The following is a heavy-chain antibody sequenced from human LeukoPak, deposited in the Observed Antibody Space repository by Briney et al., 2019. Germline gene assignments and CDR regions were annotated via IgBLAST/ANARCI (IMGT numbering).Heavy chain of an antibody. D-gene: IGHD6-13*01. CDR3: ARGWYSSSWYY. CDR1: GFTFSSYG. J-gene: IGHJ4*02. CDR2: ISYDGSNK. Sequence: PGGSLRLSCAASGFTFSSYGMHWVRQAPGKGLEWVAVISYDGSNKYYADSVKGRFTISRDNSKNTLYLQMNSLRAEDTAVYYCARGWYSSSWYYWGQGTLVTVSS. V-gene: IGHV3-33*08.